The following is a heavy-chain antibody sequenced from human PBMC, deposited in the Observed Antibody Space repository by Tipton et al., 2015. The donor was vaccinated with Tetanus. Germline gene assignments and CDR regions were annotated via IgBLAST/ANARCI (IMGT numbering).Heavy chain of an antibody. CDR2: IYYSGST. CDR3: ARGGAMVRGVILFDY. J-gene: IGHJ4*02. D-gene: IGHD3-10*01. V-gene: IGHV4-61*01. CDR1: GGSVSSSRYY. Sequence: TLSLTCIVSGGSVSSSRYYWGWVRQPPGKGLEWIGYIYYSGSTHYNPSLKSRVTISVDTSKNQFSLKLTSVTAADTAVYYCARGGAMVRGVILFDYWGQGTLVTVSS.